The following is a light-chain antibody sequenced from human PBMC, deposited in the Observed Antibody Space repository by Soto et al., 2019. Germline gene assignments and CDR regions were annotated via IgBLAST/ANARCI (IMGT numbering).Light chain of an antibody. CDR2: GTG. CDR3: QQYSSTPHT. CDR1: QSVGRSY. Sequence: EIVLTQSPGTLSLSPGQRATLSCRASQSVGRSYLAWYQHKRGQAPRLLMFGTGSRATGIPDRFSGTGSGTDFTLIINRLEPEDFAVYYCQQYSSTPHTFGQGTKVDIK. V-gene: IGKV3-20*01. J-gene: IGKJ2*01.